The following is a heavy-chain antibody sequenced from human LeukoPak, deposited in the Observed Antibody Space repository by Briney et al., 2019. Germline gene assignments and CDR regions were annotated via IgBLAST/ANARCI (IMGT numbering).Heavy chain of an antibody. Sequence: PGRSLRLSCAASGFTFSSYAIHWVRQAPGKGLEWVAVISYDGSNKYYADSVKGRFTISRDNSKNTLYLQMSSLRAKDTAVYYCARVASITFGGVMVIDEYFQHWGQGTLVTVSS. CDR2: ISYDGSNK. D-gene: IGHD3-16*01. CDR1: GFTFSSYA. CDR3: ARVASITFGGVMVIDEYFQH. V-gene: IGHV3-30-3*01. J-gene: IGHJ1*01.